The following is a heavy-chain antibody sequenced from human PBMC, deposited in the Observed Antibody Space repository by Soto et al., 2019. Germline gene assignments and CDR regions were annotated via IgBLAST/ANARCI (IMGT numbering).Heavy chain of an antibody. CDR3: TRHGSGDYFLFDP. J-gene: IGHJ5*02. Sequence: EVQLVESGGGLVQPGGSPRLSCAASGFTFSSFWMHWVRQAPGKGLVWVSRASPDGTSTSYADSVKGRFTISRDNAKNTLYMQMNSLRAEDTAVYYCTRHGSGDYFLFDPWGQGTLVTVSS. V-gene: IGHV3-74*01. CDR2: ASPDGTST. CDR1: GFTFSSFW. D-gene: IGHD4-17*01.